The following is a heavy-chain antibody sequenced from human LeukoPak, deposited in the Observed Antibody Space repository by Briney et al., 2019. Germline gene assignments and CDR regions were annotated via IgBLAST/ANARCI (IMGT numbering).Heavy chain of an antibody. CDR2: ISYDGSNK. CDR1: GFTFSSYA. CDR3: ARGGLRYFDWLPRGIFDY. J-gene: IGHJ4*02. Sequence: GRSLRPSCAASGFTFSSYAMHWVRQAPGKGLEWVAVISYDGSNKYYADSVKGRFTISRDNSKNTLYLQMNSLRAEDTAVYYCARGGLRYFDWLPRGIFDYWGQGTLVTVSS. V-gene: IGHV3-30*04. D-gene: IGHD3-9*01.